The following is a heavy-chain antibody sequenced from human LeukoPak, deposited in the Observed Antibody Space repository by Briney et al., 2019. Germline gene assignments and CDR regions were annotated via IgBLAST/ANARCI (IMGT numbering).Heavy chain of an antibody. V-gene: IGHV4-39*01. Sequence: PSETLSLTCTVSGDSISSSISYWGWIRQPPGKGLEWIGSIYYSGSTYYNPSLKSRVTISVDTSKNQFSLKLSSVTAADTAVYYCARHVYSYGHYYFDYWVQGTLVTVSS. CDR1: GDSISSSISY. CDR3: ARHVYSYGHYYFDY. CDR2: IYYSGST. D-gene: IGHD5-18*01. J-gene: IGHJ4*02.